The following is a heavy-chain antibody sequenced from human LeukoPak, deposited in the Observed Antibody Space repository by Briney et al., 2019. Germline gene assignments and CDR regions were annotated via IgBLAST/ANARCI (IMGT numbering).Heavy chain of an antibody. CDR2: IFHSGNS. V-gene: IGHV4-38-2*01. D-gene: IGHD4-17*01. CDR3: STVTYVDDMLYQYFDY. CDR1: SYSISRGSY. J-gene: IGHJ4*02. Sequence: SETLSLTCAVSSYSISRGSYWGWIRQSPGKGLEWVGSIFHSGNSYYNPSLKSRLTISVNTSKNQFSLKLTSVTPADPALFYFSTVTYVDDMLYQYFDYWGQGILVTVSS.